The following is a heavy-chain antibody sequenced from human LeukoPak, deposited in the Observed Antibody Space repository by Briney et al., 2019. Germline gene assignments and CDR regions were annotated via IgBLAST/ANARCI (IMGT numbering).Heavy chain of an antibody. CDR3: ARWDTAMDAFDY. J-gene: IGHJ4*02. D-gene: IGHD5-18*01. CDR2: ISAYNGNT. CDR1: GYTFTSYG. V-gene: IGHV1-18*01. Sequence: ASVKVSCKASGYTFTSYGINWVRQAPGQGLEWMGWISAYNGNTNYAQKLQGRVTMTTDTSTSTAYMELRSLRSDDTAVYYCARWDTAMDAFDYWGQGTLVTVSS.